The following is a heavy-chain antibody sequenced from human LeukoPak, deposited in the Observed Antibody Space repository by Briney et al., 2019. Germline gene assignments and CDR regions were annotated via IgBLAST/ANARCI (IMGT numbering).Heavy chain of an antibody. J-gene: IGHJ6*03. CDR3: ARGGTRQARARDCSSPKCYGYYSMDV. Sequence: ASVKVSCKSSGYTFTDFAINWVRQAPGQGLEWMGWINPNNGGTNYAQKFEGSIKMTRDTSISTAYVELSRLRFDDTAVYYCARGGTRQARARDCSSPKCYGYYSMDVWGKGTTVTISS. V-gene: IGHV1-2*02. CDR1: GYTFTDFA. D-gene: IGHD2-2*01. CDR2: INPNNGGT.